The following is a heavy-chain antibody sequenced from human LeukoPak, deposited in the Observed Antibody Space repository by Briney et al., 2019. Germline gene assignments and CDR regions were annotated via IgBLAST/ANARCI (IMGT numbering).Heavy chain of an antibody. J-gene: IGHJ6*02. V-gene: IGHV4-31*03. Sequence: PSQTLSLTCTVSGGSISSGGYYWSWIRQHPGKGLEWIGYIYYSGSTYYNPSLKSRVTISVDTSKNQFSLKLSSVTAADTAVYYCARAARPGDYYYYGMDVWGQGTTVTVSS. CDR2: IYYSGST. CDR1: GGSISSGGYY. CDR3: ARAARPGDYYYYGMDV. D-gene: IGHD6-6*01.